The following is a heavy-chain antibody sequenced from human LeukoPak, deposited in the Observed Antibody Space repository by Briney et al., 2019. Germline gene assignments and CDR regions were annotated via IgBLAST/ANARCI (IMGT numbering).Heavy chain of an antibody. D-gene: IGHD2-2*01. V-gene: IGHV1-69*05. CDR2: IIPIFGTA. CDR3: ARVVPAATSTWYFDY. J-gene: IGHJ4*02. CDR1: GGTFSSYA. Sequence: ASVKLSCKASGGTFSSYAISWVRQAPGQGLEWMGRIIPIFGTANYAQKFQGRVTITTDESTSTAYMELSSLRSEDTAVYYCARVVPAATSTWYFDYWGQGTLVTVSS.